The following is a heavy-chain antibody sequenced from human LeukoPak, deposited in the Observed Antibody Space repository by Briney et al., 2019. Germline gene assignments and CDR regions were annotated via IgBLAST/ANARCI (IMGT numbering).Heavy chain of an antibody. V-gene: IGHV5-51*01. CDR2: IHSADSNT. CDR1: GYSFTNYW. Sequence: GESLKISCKDSGYSFTNYWIGWVRQMPGKGLEWMGIIHSADSNTKYSPSFQGQVTISADKSISTAYLQWSGLKASDTAMYYCAGARHGDYGWDYWGQGTLVTVSS. CDR3: AGARHGDYGWDY. J-gene: IGHJ4*02. D-gene: IGHD4-17*01.